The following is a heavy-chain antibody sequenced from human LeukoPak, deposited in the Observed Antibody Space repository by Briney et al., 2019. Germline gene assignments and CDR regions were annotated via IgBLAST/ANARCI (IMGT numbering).Heavy chain of an antibody. CDR2: ISGSGSTT. CDR3: SKRARGYYNDY. J-gene: IGHJ4*02. D-gene: IGHD3-3*01. CDR1: GFSFSSYD. V-gene: IGHV3-23*01. Sequence: PGGSLRLSCAASGFSFSSYDMTWVRQAPGKALEWVSAISGSGSTTYYADSVKGRFTISRDNSKNTLYLQLDSVRAEDTAVYFCSKRARGYYNDYWGQGALVTVSS.